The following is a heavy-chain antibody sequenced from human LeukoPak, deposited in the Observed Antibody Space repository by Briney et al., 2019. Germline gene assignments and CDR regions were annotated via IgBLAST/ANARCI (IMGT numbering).Heavy chain of an antibody. V-gene: IGHV1-2*02. CDR3: ARGDMVRGLYSMEV. CDR2: VNPNSGVT. J-gene: IGHJ6*03. CDR1: GYTFIGYY. Sequence: ASVKVSCKASGYTFIGYYVHWVRQAPGQGLEWRGWVNPNSGVTDYAQKFQGRVTITRETSISTAYMELNSLRSDDTAGYYCARGDMVRGLYSMEVWGRGTPVTVSS. D-gene: IGHD3-10*01.